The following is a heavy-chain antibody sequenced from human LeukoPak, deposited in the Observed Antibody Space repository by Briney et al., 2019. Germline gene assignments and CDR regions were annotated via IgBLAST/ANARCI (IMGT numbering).Heavy chain of an antibody. CDR2: IKEDGSDE. Sequence: PGGSLRLSCAASGFTFSNYWMSWVRQAPGTGLEWVANIKEDGSDEYYVDSVKGRFTISRDNAKNSLYLQMNSLRAEDTAVYFCARAYDYLWGSYRLYYFDYWGQGTLVTVSS. J-gene: IGHJ4*02. CDR3: ARAYDYLWGSYRLYYFDY. D-gene: IGHD3-16*02. CDR1: GFTFSNYW. V-gene: IGHV3-7*04.